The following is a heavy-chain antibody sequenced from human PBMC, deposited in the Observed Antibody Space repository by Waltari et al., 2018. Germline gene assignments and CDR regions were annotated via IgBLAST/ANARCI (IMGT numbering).Heavy chain of an antibody. D-gene: IGHD3-3*01. CDR1: GYIFTGHF. V-gene: IGHV1-2*06. J-gene: IGHJ6*02. CDR3: ARDRNYDFWTGRYGMDV. Sequence: QVQLVQSGTEVKQVGASVKVSCKASGYIFTGHFINWVRQAPGQGLEWVGRINTRNGDTDYAQKFQGRVTMTSDTPITTVYMELSSLRSDDKAVYYCARDRNYDFWTGRYGMDVWGQGTTVTVSS. CDR2: INTRNGDT.